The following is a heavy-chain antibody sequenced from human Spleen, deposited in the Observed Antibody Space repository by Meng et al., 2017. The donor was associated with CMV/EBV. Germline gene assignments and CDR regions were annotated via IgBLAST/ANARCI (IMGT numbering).Heavy chain of an antibody. Sequence: GESLKISCAASGISFSSYSMSWVRQAPGKGLEWVANIKKDGSEQFYADSVRGRFTVSRDNAKNALYLQMNSLRADDTAVYYCAREGGSNDYWGQGTLVTVSS. CDR3: AREGGSNDY. CDR2: IKKDGSEQ. J-gene: IGHJ4*02. V-gene: IGHV3-7*01. D-gene: IGHD1-26*01. CDR1: GISFSSYS.